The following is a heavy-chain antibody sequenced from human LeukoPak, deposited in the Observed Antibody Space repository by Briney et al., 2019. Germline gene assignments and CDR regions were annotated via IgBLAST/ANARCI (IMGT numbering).Heavy chain of an antibody. CDR3: AREGGVVATTAFDY. J-gene: IGHJ4*02. V-gene: IGHV1-18*01. D-gene: IGHD5-12*01. Sequence: GASVKVSCKASGYTFTRYGISWVRQAPGQGLEWMGWISAYNGNTNYAQKLRGRITVTTDTFTSTAYMELRRLRSDDTAVYYCAREGGVVATTAFDYWGQGTLVTVSS. CDR1: GYTFTRYG. CDR2: ISAYNGNT.